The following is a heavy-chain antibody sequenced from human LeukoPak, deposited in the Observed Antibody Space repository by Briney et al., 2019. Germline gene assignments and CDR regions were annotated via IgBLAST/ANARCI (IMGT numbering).Heavy chain of an antibody. CDR2: IYSDGST. Sequence: GGSLILSCAASGFTFSSYAMSWVRRAPGKGLEWVSVIYSDGSTYYADSVKGRFTISRDFSKNTLYLQMNSLRVEDTAVYYCARLTVSGQLDYWGQGTLVTVSS. V-gene: IGHV3-66*01. CDR1: GFTFSSYA. CDR3: ARLTVSGQLDY. D-gene: IGHD6-19*01. J-gene: IGHJ4*02.